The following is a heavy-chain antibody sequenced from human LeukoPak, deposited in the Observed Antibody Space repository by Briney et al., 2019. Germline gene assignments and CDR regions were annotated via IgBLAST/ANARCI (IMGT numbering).Heavy chain of an antibody. CDR3: ARAKYCSSTSCRVFDY. J-gene: IGHJ4*02. V-gene: IGHV4-59*01. Sequence: SETLFLTCTVSGGSISSYYWSWIRQPPGKGLEWIGYIYYSGSTNYNPSLKSRVTISVDTSKNQFSLKLSSVTAADTAVYYCARAKYCSSTSCRVFDYWGQGTLVTVSS. CDR2: IYYSGST. D-gene: IGHD2-2*01. CDR1: GGSISSYY.